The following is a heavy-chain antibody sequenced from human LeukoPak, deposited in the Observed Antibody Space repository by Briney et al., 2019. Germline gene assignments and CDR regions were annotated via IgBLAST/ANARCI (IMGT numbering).Heavy chain of an antibody. V-gene: IGHV3-53*01. D-gene: IGHD3-22*01. CDR2: ISSGGNT. J-gene: IGHJ4*02. CDR1: GFIVSSNY. CDR3: AREVRGYYFDY. Sequence: PGGSLRLSCAASGFIVSSNYMSWVRQAPGKGLEWVSVISSGGNTYYADSVKGRFTISRGNSKNTLYLQMNGLRAEDTAVYYCAREVRGYYFDYWGQGTLVTVSS.